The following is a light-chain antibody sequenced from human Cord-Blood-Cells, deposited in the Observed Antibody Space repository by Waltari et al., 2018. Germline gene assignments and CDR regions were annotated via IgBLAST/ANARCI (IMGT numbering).Light chain of an antibody. Sequence: QSALTQPAPVSRSPGPSISISCTGSSSDVVGSNSASWYQQPPGKAPQRMIYDVSKRPSGVSNRFSGSKSGNTASLTISGLQAEDEADYYCSSYTSSSTWVFGGGTKLTVL. CDR3: SSYTSSSTWV. CDR2: DVS. V-gene: IGLV2-14*01. J-gene: IGLJ3*02. CDR1: SSDVVGSNS.